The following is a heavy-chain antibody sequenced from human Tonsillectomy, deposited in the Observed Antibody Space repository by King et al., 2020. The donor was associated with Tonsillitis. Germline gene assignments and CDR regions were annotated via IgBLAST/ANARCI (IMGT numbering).Heavy chain of an antibody. V-gene: IGHV3-30*14. CDR2: ISYDGSNE. Sequence: VQLVESGGGVVQPGRSLRLSCASSGFTFSTYAMHWVLQAPGKGLEWVAVISYDGSNEYYADSVKGRFTISRDNSKNTLYLQMNSLRPEDTAVYYCARDSYGLDVWGQGTTVTVSS. J-gene: IGHJ6*02. CDR3: ARDSYGLDV. CDR1: GFTFSTYA. D-gene: IGHD3-16*01.